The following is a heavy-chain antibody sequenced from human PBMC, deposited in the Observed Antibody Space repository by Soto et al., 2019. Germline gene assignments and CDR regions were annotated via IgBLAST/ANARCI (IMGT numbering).Heavy chain of an antibody. Sequence: GGSLRLSCAASGFTFSSYAMSWVRQAPGKGLEWVSAISGSGGSTYYADSVKGRFTISRDNSKNTLYLQMNSLRAEDTAVYYCAKDRHYVLRRLEWPRDYYYGMDVWGQGTRVTVSS. CDR2: ISGSGGST. CDR3: AKDRHYVLRRLEWPRDYYYGMDV. CDR1: GFTFSSYA. D-gene: IGHD3-3*01. J-gene: IGHJ6*02. V-gene: IGHV3-23*01.